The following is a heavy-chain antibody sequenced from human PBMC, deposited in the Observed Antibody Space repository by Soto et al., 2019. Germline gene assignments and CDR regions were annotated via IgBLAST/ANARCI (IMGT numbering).Heavy chain of an antibody. J-gene: IGHJ4*02. Sequence: EVQLVESGGGLVQPGGSLRLSCAASGFTVSSNYMSWVRQAPGKGLEWVSVIYSGGSTYYADSVKGRFTISRDNSKNTLYLQMNSLRAEDRAVYYCARDRRGYEMDYWGQGTLVTVSS. CDR3: ARDRRGYEMDY. V-gene: IGHV3-66*01. D-gene: IGHD5-12*01. CDR1: GFTVSSNY. CDR2: IYSGGST.